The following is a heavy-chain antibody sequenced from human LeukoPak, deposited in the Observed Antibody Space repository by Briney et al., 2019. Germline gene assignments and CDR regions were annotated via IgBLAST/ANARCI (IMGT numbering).Heavy chain of an antibody. CDR3: ARGSRWFGESHYYYYYMDV. J-gene: IGHJ6*03. CDR2: IKPDGNEI. CDR1: EFTFSHYW. D-gene: IGHD3-10*01. Sequence: GGSLRLSCAASEFTFSHYWMSWVRQAPGKGLEWVANIKPDGNEIYYLDSVKGRFTISRDNAKTSLYLQMNSLRAEDTAVYYCARGSRWFGESHYYYYYMDVWGKGTTVTVSS. V-gene: IGHV3-7*01.